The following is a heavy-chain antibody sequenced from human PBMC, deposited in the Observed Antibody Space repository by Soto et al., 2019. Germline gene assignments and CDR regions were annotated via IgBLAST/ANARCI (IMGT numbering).Heavy chain of an antibody. CDR3: ARSIYYSDGSNYSPFDY. J-gene: IGHJ4*02. V-gene: IGHV4-61*01. Sequence: QVQLQESGPGLVKPSETLSLTCTVSGGSVSSGNYYWSWIRQPPGKGLEWIGYFYYTGSTNYNPSLKSRFTISIFASNNQFSLILTSVTAADTAVYYCARSIYYSDGSNYSPFDYWGQGTLVTVSS. CDR2: FYYTGST. D-gene: IGHD3-22*01. CDR1: GGSVSSGNYY.